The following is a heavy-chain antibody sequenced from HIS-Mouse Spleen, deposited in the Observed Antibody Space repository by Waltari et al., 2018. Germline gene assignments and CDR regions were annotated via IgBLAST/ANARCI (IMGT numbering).Heavy chain of an antibody. Sequence: QVQLQESGPGLVKPAETPSLTCTVSRGSISRHYWSWIRQPPGKGLEGIGYIYYSGSTNYNPSLKSRVTISVATSKNQFSLKLSSVTAADTAVYYCARGGLLAATYYFDYWGQGTLVTVSS. V-gene: IGHV4-59*08. CDR3: ARGGLLAATYYFDY. D-gene: IGHD2-15*01. CDR2: IYYSGST. CDR1: RGSISRHY. J-gene: IGHJ4*02.